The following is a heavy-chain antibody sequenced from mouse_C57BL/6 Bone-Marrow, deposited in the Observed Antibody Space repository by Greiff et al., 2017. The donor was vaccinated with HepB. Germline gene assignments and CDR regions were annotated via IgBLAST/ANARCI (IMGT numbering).Heavy chain of an antibody. J-gene: IGHJ3*01. CDR3: ARAGATVVATSPFAY. CDR1: GYAFTNYL. D-gene: IGHD1-1*01. CDR2: INPGSGGT. V-gene: IGHV1-54*01. Sequence: QVQLKESGAELVRPGTSVKVSCKASGYAFTNYLIEWVKQRPGQGLEWIGVINPGSGGTNYNEKFKGKATLTADKSSSTAYMQLSSLTSEDSAVYFCARAGATVVATSPFAYWGQGTLVTVSA.